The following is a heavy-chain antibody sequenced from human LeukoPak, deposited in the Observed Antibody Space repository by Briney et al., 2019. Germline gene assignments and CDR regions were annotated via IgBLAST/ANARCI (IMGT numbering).Heavy chain of an antibody. V-gene: IGHV3-21*01. D-gene: IGHD6-19*01. CDR2: ISSSSSYI. CDR1: GFTFSSYS. Sequence: GGSLRLSCAASGFTFSSYSMNWVRQAPGKGLEWVSSISSSSSYIYYADSVKGRFTISRDNAKNPLYLQMNSLRAEDTAVYYCARGAVAGKVDYWGQGTLVTVSS. CDR3: ARGAVAGKVDY. J-gene: IGHJ4*02.